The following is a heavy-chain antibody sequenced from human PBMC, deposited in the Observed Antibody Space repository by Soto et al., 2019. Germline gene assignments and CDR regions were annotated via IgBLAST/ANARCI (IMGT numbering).Heavy chain of an antibody. J-gene: IGHJ1*01. CDR3: AKDPAVHSGGPHTIQH. CDR2: ISGSGGST. CDR1: GFTFSSYA. D-gene: IGHD2-15*01. Sequence: EVQLLESGGGLVQPGGSLRLSCAASGFTFSSYAMSWVRQAPGKGLEWVSAISGSGGSTYYADSVKGRFTISRDNSKNTLYLQMNSLRAEDTAVYYCAKDPAVHSGGPHTIQHWGQGTLVTVSS. V-gene: IGHV3-23*01.